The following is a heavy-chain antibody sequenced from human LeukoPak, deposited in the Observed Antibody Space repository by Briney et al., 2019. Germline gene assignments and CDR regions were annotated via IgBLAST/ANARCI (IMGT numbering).Heavy chain of an antibody. J-gene: IGHJ4*02. CDR3: TRTMGGGYSPFDY. V-gene: IGHV3-72*01. Sequence: GGSLRLSCAAFGFTLSGHYMDWVRQAPGKGLEWVGRARDKANSYSTEYAASVKGRFTISRDDSENSLWPQMNSLKTEDTAVYYCTRTMGGGYSPFDYWGQGTLVTVSS. CDR2: ARDKANSYST. CDR1: GFTLSGHY. D-gene: IGHD1-26*01.